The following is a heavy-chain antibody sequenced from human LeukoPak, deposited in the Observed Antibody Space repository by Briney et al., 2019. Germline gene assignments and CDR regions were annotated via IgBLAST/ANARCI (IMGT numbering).Heavy chain of an antibody. V-gene: IGHV3-48*03. J-gene: IGHJ4*02. CDR1: GFTFSSYE. CDR2: ISSSGSTI. D-gene: IGHD6-19*01. Sequence: GGSLRLSCAASGFTFSSYEMNWVRQAPGKGLEWVSYISSSGSTIYYADSVKGRFTISRDNAKNSLYLQMNSLRAEDTAVHYCARNWLVPLDYWGQGTLVTVSS. CDR3: ARNWLVPLDY.